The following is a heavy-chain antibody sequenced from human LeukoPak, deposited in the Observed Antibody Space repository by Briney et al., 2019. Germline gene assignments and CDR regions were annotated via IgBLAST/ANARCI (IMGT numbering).Heavy chain of an antibody. V-gene: IGHV3-21*01. J-gene: IGHJ5*02. Sequence: GGSLRLSCAASGFTFSSYSMNWVRQAPGEGLEWVSSISSRSLYIHYADSVKGRLTISRDNVKNSLYLQMNSLRAEDTAVYYCARDSRHHRFLYWDWFDPWGQGTLVTVSS. CDR1: GFTFSSYS. D-gene: IGHD1-26*01. CDR3: ARDSRHHRFLYWDWFDP. CDR2: ISSRSLYI.